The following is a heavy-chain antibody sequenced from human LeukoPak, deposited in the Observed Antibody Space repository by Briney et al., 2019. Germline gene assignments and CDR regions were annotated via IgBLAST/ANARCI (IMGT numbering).Heavy chain of an antibody. CDR2: IYYSGST. CDR3: ARVVHDYDILTGYYSWYFDL. Sequence: SETLSLTCTVSGGSISSSSYYWGWIRQPPGKGLEWIGSIYYSGSTYYNPSLKSRVTISVDTSKNQFSLKLSSVTAADTAVYYCARVVHDYDILTGYYSWYFDLWGRGTLVTVSS. D-gene: IGHD3-9*01. V-gene: IGHV4-39*07. J-gene: IGHJ2*01. CDR1: GGSISSSSYY.